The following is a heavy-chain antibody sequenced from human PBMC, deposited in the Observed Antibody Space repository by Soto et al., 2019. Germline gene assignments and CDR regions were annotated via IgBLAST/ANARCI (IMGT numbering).Heavy chain of an antibody. CDR1: GGSISSGAYY. J-gene: IGHJ4*02. CDR2: ISYSGST. V-gene: IGHV4-30-4*01. Sequence: QVQLQESGPGLVKPSQTLALTCTVSGGSISSGAYYWSWIRQHPGKGLEWIGYISYSGSTYYNPYIKSRVTIPVATSKNQFSQKLSSVTAADTAVYYCARGGAVAGTGVDYWGQGTLVTVSS. CDR3: ARGGAVAGTGVDY. D-gene: IGHD6-19*01.